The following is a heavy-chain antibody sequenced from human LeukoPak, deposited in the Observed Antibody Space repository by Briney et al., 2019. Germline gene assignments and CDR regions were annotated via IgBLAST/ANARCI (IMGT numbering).Heavy chain of an antibody. Sequence: SETLSLTCTVSGGSISNYYWSWIRQPAGKGLEWIGRIYTSGGTNYNPSLKSRVTMSVDTSKNQFSLKLSSVTAADTAVYYCARVNYYYYYYMDVWGKGTTVTISS. CDR1: GGSISNYY. V-gene: IGHV4-4*07. CDR3: ARVNYYYYYYMDV. J-gene: IGHJ6*03. CDR2: IYTSGGT.